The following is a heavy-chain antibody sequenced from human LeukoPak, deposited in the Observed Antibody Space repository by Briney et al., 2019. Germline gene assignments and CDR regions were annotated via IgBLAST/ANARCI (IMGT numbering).Heavy chain of an antibody. Sequence: PGGSLRLSCAASGFTFSSYAMHWVRQAPGKGLEWVAVISYDGSNKYYADSVKGRFTISRDNSKNTLYLEMNSLRAEDTAVYHCARGGANIVVVIAIPYYMDVWGKGTTVTVSS. CDR1: GFTFSSYA. CDR3: ARGGANIVVVIAIPYYMDV. D-gene: IGHD2-21*01. CDR2: ISYDGSNK. V-gene: IGHV3-30-3*01. J-gene: IGHJ6*03.